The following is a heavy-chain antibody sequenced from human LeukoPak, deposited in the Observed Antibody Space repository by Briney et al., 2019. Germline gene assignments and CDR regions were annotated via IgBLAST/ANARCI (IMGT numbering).Heavy chain of an antibody. CDR3: AKDHPYDYVWGSYRYDAFDI. V-gene: IGHV3-23*01. J-gene: IGHJ3*02. Sequence: PGGSLLLSCAASGFTFSSYAMSWVRPAPGKGLEWVSAISGSGGSTYYADSVKGRFTISRDNSKNTLYLQMNSLRAEDTAVYYCAKDHPYDYVWGSYRYDAFDIWGQGTMVTVSS. CDR1: GFTFSSYA. D-gene: IGHD3-16*02. CDR2: ISGSGGST.